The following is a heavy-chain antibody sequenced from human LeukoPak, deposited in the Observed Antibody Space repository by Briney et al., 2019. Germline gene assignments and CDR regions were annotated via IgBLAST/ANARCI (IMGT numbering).Heavy chain of an antibody. V-gene: IGHV3-13*01. CDR3: VALGDRIY. Sequence: GGSLRLSCAASGFTFSSYDMHWVRQATGKGLEWVSAISAAGDTNYPDSVKGRFTIYRENAKNSLYLQMKSLRAGDKAVYCCVALGDRIYWGQGTLVTVSS. CDR1: GFTFSSYD. D-gene: IGHD2-21*02. J-gene: IGHJ4*02. CDR2: ISAAGDT.